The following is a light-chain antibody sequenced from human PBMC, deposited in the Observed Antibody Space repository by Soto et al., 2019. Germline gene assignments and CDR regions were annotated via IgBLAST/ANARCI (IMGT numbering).Light chain of an antibody. V-gene: IGLV2-14*01. J-gene: IGLJ1*01. CDR3: SSYRSGSTYV. CDR2: DVS. Sequence: LTQPASVSGSPGQSITISCTGTSSDIGDYNYVSWYQQHPGKAPKLMIYDVSNRPSGVSNRFSGSKSGNTASLTISGLQAEDEADYYCSSYRSGSTYVFGTGTKVTVL. CDR1: SSDIGDYNY.